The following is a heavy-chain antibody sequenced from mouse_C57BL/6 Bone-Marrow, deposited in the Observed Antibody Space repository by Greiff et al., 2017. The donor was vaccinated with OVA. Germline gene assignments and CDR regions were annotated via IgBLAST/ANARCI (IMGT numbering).Heavy chain of an antibody. CDR2: ISSGGDYI. Sequence: EVQVVESGEGLVKPGGSLKLSCAASGFTFSSYAMSWVRQTPEKRLEWVAYISSGGDYIYYADTVKGRFTISRDNARNTLYLQMSSLKSEDTAVYYCTRDPAQATGFAYWGQGTLVTVSA. CDR1: GFTFSSYA. CDR3: TRDPAQATGFAY. D-gene: IGHD3-2*02. J-gene: IGHJ3*01. V-gene: IGHV5-9-1*02.